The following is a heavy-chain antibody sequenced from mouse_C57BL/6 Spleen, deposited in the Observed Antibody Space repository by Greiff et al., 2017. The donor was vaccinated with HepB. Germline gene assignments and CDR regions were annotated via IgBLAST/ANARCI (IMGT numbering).Heavy chain of an antibody. J-gene: IGHJ1*03. CDR2: IDPEDGPT. CDR1: GLNIKDYY. CDR3: AGTGTSYFDV. V-gene: IGHV14-2*01. D-gene: IGHD4-1*01. Sequence: LQQSGASLSKPGAPFKLSCTASGLNIKDYYINWVKQRTEQGLERIGRIDPEDGPTKYAPKFQGKATITADPPCNTAYLQLRSLASEDTAVYYCAGTGTSYFDVCVTGTTVTVSS.